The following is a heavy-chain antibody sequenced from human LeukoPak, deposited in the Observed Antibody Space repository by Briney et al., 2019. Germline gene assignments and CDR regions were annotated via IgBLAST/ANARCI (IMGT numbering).Heavy chain of an antibody. J-gene: IGHJ4*02. CDR1: GFTFSSYW. CDR3: AGGSGWTTNY. CDR2: IKQDGSEQ. D-gene: IGHD3-3*01. Sequence: GGSLRLSCAASGFTFSSYWMNWVRQAPGQGLEWVANIKQDGSEQYYVDSVKGRFTVSRDNAKNSLHLQMNSLRVEDTAVYYGAGGSGWTTNYWGQGTLVTVSS. V-gene: IGHV3-7*04.